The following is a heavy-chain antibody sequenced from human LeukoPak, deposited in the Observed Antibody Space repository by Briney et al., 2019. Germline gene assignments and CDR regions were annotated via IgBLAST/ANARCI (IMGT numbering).Heavy chain of an antibody. J-gene: IGHJ3*02. V-gene: IGHV3-23*01. CDR3: AKDGYPSAFDI. D-gene: IGHD5-18*01. CDR1: GLTFSSYA. CDR2: ISGSGGST. Sequence: PGWSLRLSCAASGLTFSSYAMRWVRQAAGKGLAWGSSISGSGGSTYYADSVEGRFTISRDNSKNTLYLQMNSLRAEVTAVYYCAKDGYPSAFDIWGQGTMVTVSS.